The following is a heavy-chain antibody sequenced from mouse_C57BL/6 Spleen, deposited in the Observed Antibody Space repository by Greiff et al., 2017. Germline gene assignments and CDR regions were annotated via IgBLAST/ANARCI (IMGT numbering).Heavy chain of an antibody. CDR1: GYTFTDYY. D-gene: IGHD2-2*01. V-gene: IGHV1-26*01. CDR3: ARAIYYGYDGSSMDY. CDR2: INPNNGGT. J-gene: IGHJ4*01. Sequence: VQLQQSGPELVKPGASVKISCKASGYTFTDYYMNWVKQSHGKSLEWIGDINPNNGGTSYNQKFKGKATLTVDKSSSTAYMELRSLTSEDSAVYYCARAIYYGYDGSSMDYWGQGTSVTVSS.